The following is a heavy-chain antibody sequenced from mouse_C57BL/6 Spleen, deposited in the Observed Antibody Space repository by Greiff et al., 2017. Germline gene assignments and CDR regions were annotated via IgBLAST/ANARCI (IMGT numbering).Heavy chain of an antibody. J-gene: IGHJ2*01. CDR2: ISSGSSTI. V-gene: IGHV5-17*01. CDR1: GFNFSDYG. CDR3: AGLYYYGFDY. Sequence: EVMLVESGGGLVKPGGSLKLSCAASGFNFSDYGMHWVRQAPEKGLEWVAYISSGSSTIYYADTVKGRFTISRDNAKNTLFLQMTILWYEDTAMYYCAGLYYYGFDYWGKGTTLTVSS. D-gene: IGHD1-1*01.